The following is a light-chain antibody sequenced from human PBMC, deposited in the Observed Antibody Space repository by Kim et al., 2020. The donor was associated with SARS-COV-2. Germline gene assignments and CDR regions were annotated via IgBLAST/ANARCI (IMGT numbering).Light chain of an antibody. CDR1: QSVSSN. V-gene: IGKV3-15*01. CDR2: GVS. CDR3: QQYNKWPPKYT. J-gene: IGKJ2*01. Sequence: SPRETATHSCRASQSVSSNFAWYQQRPGQAPRLLIYGVSTRATGIPARFSGSGSGTEFTLTISSLQSEDFAVYYCQQYNKWPPKYTFGQGTKLEI.